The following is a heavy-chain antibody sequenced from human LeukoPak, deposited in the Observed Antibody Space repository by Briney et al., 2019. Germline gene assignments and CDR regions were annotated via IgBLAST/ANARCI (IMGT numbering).Heavy chain of an antibody. CDR1: GFTFSSYS. J-gene: IGHJ4*02. D-gene: IGHD2-21*01. CDR2: IRSSSSST. CDR3: AKEAGCGLDY. V-gene: IGHV3-48*02. Sequence: GGSLRLSCAASGFTFSSYSMNWVRQAPGKGLEWVSYIRSSSSSTYYADSVKGRFTISRDNAKNSLYLQMNSLRYEDTAVYYCAKEAGCGLDYWGQGTLVTVSS.